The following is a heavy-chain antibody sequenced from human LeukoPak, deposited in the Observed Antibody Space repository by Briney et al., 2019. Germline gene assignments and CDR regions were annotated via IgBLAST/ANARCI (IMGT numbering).Heavy chain of an antibody. V-gene: IGHV3-23*01. CDR2: ISGSGGST. CDR3: AKEPSRSKGGDY. Sequence: PGGSLRLSCAASGFTVSSNYMSWVRQAPGKGLEWVSAISGSGGSTYYADSVKGRFTISRDNSKNTLYLQMNSLRAEDTAVYYCAKEPSRSKGGDYWGQGTLVTVSS. D-gene: IGHD3-16*01. CDR1: GFTVSSNY. J-gene: IGHJ4*02.